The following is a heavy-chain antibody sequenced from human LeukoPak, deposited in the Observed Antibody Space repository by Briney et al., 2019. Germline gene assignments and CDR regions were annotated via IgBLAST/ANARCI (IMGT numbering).Heavy chain of an antibody. V-gene: IGHV4-59*08. Sequence: SETLSLTCTVSGGSISSYYWTWIRQPPGKGLEWIGSLYYSGSTNYNPSLKSRVTISVDTSKNQFSLKLSSVTAADTAVYYCARQVYDSSGYSTDFDYWGQGTLVTVSS. CDR1: GGSISSYY. CDR2: LYYSGST. J-gene: IGHJ4*02. D-gene: IGHD3-22*01. CDR3: ARQVYDSSGYSTDFDY.